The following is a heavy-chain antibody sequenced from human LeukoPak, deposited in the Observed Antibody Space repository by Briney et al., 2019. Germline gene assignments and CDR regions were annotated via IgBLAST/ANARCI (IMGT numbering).Heavy chain of an antibody. CDR2: INDDGSTT. Sequence: GGSLRLSCAASGFTFSRSWMHWVRQAPGKGLVWVSRINDDGSTTSYADSVKGRFTISRDNSKNTLYLQMNSLRAEDTAVYYCAKYWGAYGDYRGRYMDVWGKGTTVTVSS. CDR3: AKYWGAYGDYRGRYMDV. J-gene: IGHJ6*03. D-gene: IGHD4-17*01. V-gene: IGHV3-74*01. CDR1: GFTFSRSW.